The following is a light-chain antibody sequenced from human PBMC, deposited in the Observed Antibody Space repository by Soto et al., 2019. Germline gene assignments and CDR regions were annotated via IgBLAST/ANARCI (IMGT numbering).Light chain of an antibody. CDR1: NSNIGSET. CDR2: ANN. V-gene: IGLV1-44*01. J-gene: IGLJ3*02. CDR3: ASWDDSLKGWV. Sequence: QTVVTQPPSASGTPGQRVTISCSGSNSNIGSETVNWYQQVPGTAPKLLIYANNQRPSVVPDRFSVSKSGTSASLAIGGLQSEDEADYYCASWDDSLKGWVFGGGTKLTVL.